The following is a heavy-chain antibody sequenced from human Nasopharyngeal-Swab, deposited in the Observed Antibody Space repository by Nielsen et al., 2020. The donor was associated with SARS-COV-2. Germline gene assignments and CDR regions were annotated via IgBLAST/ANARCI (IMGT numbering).Heavy chain of an antibody. CDR2: ISWNSGSI. V-gene: IGHV3-9*01. J-gene: IGHJ2*01. CDR1: GFTFDDYA. Sequence: GGSLRLSCAASGFTFDDYAMHWVRQAPGKGLEWVSGISWNSGSIGYADSVKGRFTISRDNAKNSLYLQMNSLRAEDTALYYCAKGYSRGLGYCSGGSCPYWYFDLWGRGTLVTVSS. D-gene: IGHD2-15*01. CDR3: AKGYSRGLGYCSGGSCPYWYFDL.